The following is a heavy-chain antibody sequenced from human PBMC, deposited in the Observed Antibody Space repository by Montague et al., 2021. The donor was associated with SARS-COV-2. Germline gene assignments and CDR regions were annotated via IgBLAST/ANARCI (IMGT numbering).Heavy chain of an antibody. D-gene: IGHD3-22*01. V-gene: IGHV3-48*03. Sequence: SLRLSCAASGFTFSSSEMNWVRQAPGRGLERVSYISSSGRTIYYADSVKGRFTISRDNAKNSLYLQMNSLRAEDTAVYYCARSYYYDSSGYYPDAFVWGQGTSVIVSS. J-gene: IGHJ4*02. CDR1: GFTFSSSE. CDR2: ISSSGRTI. CDR3: ARSYYYDSSGYYPDAFV.